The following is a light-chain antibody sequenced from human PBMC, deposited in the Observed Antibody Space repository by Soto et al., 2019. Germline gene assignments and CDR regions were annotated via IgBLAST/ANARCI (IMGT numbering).Light chain of an antibody. V-gene: IGKV1-5*03. CDR2: KAS. CDR3: QQYDSYPRT. CDR1: QSISSW. J-gene: IGKJ1*01. Sequence: DIQMTQSPSTLSASVGDRVTITCRASQSISSWLAWYQQKPGKAPKLLIYKASNLESGVPSRFSGSGSGTEFTLIISCLQPDDRATYYCQQYDSYPRTFGQGTKVEIK.